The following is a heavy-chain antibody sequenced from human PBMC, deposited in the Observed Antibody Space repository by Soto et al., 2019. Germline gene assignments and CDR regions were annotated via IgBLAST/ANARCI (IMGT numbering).Heavy chain of an antibody. V-gene: IGHV4-59*08. CDR3: ARHNYGSGSTYFDY. D-gene: IGHD3-10*01. CDR2: IYYSGST. J-gene: IGHJ4*02. Sequence: TSETLSLTCTVSGSSISSYYRSWIRQPPEKGLERIVYIYYSGSTNYNPSLKSRVTISVDTSKNQFSLKLNSMTAADTAVYYCARHNYGSGSTYFDYWGQGTLVTVS. CDR1: GSSISSYY.